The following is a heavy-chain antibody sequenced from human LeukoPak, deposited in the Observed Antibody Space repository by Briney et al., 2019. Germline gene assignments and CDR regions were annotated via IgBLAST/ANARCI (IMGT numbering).Heavy chain of an antibody. CDR1: GYTFTGCY. D-gene: IGHD2-2*01. V-gene: IGHV1-2*02. CDR2: INPNSGGT. CDR3: ARDLMATDIVVVPAAMAPDYYYYMDV. Sequence: ASVKVSCKASGYTFTGCYMHWVRQAPGQGLEWMGWINPNSGGTNYAQKFQGRVTMTRDTSISTAYVELSRLRSDDTAVYYCARDLMATDIVVVPAAMAPDYYYYMDVWGKGTTVTVSS. J-gene: IGHJ6*03.